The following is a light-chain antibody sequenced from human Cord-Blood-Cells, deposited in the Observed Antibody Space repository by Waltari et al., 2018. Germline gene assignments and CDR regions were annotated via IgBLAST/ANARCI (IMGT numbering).Light chain of an antibody. Sequence: SYVLTQPPSVSVAPGKTARITCGGNNIGSKSVHWYQQKPGQAPVLVIYYDSDRPSGLPERFSGSNSGNTATLTSSRVEAGDEADYYCQVWDSSSDRVFGGGTKLTVL. CDR1: NIGSKS. CDR3: QVWDSSSDRV. CDR2: YDS. J-gene: IGLJ2*01. V-gene: IGLV3-21*04.